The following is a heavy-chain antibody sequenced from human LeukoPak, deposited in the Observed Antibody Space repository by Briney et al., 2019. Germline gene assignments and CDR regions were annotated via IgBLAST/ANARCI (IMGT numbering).Heavy chain of an antibody. CDR2: IYYSGST. Sequence: TLSLTCTVSGGSISSGDYYWSWIRQPPGKGLEWIGYIYYSGSTYYNPSLKSRVTISVDTSKNQFSLKLSSVTAADTAVYYCARGYSSSQDFDYWGQGTLVTVSS. V-gene: IGHV4-30-4*08. CDR3: ARGYSSSQDFDY. D-gene: IGHD6-6*01. J-gene: IGHJ4*02. CDR1: GGSISSGDYY.